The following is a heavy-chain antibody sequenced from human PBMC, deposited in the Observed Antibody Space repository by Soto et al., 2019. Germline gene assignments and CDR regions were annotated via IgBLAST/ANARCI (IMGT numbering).Heavy chain of an antibody. CDR3: ARRLVRGPTNWFDP. CDR2: IYYSGST. CDR1: GGSISSGGYY. D-gene: IGHD3-10*01. J-gene: IGHJ5*02. V-gene: IGHV4-31*11. Sequence: SETLSLTCAVSGGSISSGGYYWSWIRQHPGKGLEWIGYIYYSGSTYYNPSLKSRVTISVDTSKNQVSLKLSSVTAADTAVYYCARRLVRGPTNWFDPWGQGTLVTVSS.